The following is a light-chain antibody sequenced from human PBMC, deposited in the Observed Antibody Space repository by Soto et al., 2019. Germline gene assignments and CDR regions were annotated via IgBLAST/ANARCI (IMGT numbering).Light chain of an antibody. Sequence: DIQMTQSPSSLSASVGDRVTITCRASQSISSYLNWYQQKPGKAPKLLIYAASSLQSGVPSRFSGSGSGTDFTLTISSLQPEDFATYYGQQGYSTPRGTFGQGTKLEIK. V-gene: IGKV1-39*01. CDR2: AAS. J-gene: IGKJ2*01. CDR1: QSISSY. CDR3: QQGYSTPRGT.